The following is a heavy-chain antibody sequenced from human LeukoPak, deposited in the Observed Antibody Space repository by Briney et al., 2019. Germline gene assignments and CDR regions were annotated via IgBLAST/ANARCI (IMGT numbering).Heavy chain of an antibody. V-gene: IGHV3-23*01. CDR2: FSSSGANT. CDR3: AKGLTFYSYSGMDV. J-gene: IGHJ6*02. Sequence: GGSLRLSCAASGFTFSDYAMSWVRQAPGKGLEWVSGFSSSGANTYYADSVKGRITISRDNSKNTLYLQMDSLRAEDTAVYYCAKGLTFYSYSGMDVWGQGTTVTVSS. CDR1: GFTFSDYA. D-gene: IGHD6-19*01.